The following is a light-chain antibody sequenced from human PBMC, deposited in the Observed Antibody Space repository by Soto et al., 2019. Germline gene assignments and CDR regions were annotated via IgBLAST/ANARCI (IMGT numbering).Light chain of an antibody. V-gene: IGLV2-14*03. CDR1: SSDVGASNY. CDR3: SSFTTSDTYV. J-gene: IGLJ1*01. CDR2: DVT. Sequence: QSVLTQPASVSGSPGQSIAISCTGTSSDVGASNYVCWYQQHPGKAPKLMIYDVTNRPSGISDRFSGSKSGNTASLTISGLQAEDEADYYCSSFTTSDTYVFGTGTKLTVL.